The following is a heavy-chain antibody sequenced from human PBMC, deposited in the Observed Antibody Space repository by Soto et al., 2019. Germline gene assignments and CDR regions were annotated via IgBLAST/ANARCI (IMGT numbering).Heavy chain of an antibody. Sequence: GGSLRLSCAASRFSFNTYGMHWVRQPPGKGLEWVAVISHDGSMKFSADSVKGRVTISGDNSRSTFYLQMNSLRPEDTAVYYCVKGPERWDDSNWFDPWGQGTLVTVSS. D-gene: IGHD3-16*01. CDR1: RFSFNTYG. CDR3: VKGPERWDDSNWFDP. CDR2: ISHDGSMK. J-gene: IGHJ5*02. V-gene: IGHV3-30*18.